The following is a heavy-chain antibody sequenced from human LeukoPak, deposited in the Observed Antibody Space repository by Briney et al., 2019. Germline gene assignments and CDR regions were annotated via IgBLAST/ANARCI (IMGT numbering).Heavy chain of an antibody. J-gene: IGHJ4*02. CDR2: INPNSGGT. D-gene: IGHD5-24*01. CDR1: GYTFTGYY. Sequence: ASVTVSCKASGYTFTGYYMHWVRQAPGQGLEWMGWINPNSGGTNYAQKFQGRVTMTRDTSISTAYMELSRLRSDDTAVYYCARVARDGYNLPGSFDYWGQGTLVTVSS. CDR3: ARVARDGYNLPGSFDY. V-gene: IGHV1-2*02.